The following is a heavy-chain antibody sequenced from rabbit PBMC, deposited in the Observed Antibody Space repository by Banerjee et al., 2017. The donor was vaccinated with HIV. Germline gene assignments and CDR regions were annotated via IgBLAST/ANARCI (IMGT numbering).Heavy chain of an antibody. CDR1: GFSFSSSYY. D-gene: IGHD4-2*01. J-gene: IGHJ4*01. Sequence: QSLEESGGDLVKPGASLTLTCTASGFSFSSSYYMCWVRQAPGKGLEWIACIYAGSSDNTYYASWAKGRFTISKTSSTTVTLQMTSLTAADTATYFCARRDSYSYAGFNLWGQGTLVTVS. CDR3: ARRDSYSYAGFNL. CDR2: IYAGSSDNT. V-gene: IGHV1S40*01.